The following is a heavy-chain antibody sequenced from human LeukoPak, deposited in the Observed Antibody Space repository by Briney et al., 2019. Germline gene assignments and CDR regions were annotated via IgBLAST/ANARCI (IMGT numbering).Heavy chain of an antibody. CDR3: ARDYSTVTTFFDY. CDR2: ISSSGSTI. CDR1: GFTFSDYY. J-gene: IGHJ4*02. Sequence: GGSLRLSCAASGFTFSDYYMSWIRQAPGKGLEWVSYISSSGSTIYHADSVKGRFTISRDNAKNSLYLQMNSLRAEDTAVYYCARDYSTVTTFFDYWGQGTLVTVSS. D-gene: IGHD4-17*01. V-gene: IGHV3-11*04.